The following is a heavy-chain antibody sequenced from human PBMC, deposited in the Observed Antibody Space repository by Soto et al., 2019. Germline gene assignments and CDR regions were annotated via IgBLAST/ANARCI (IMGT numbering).Heavy chain of an antibody. CDR3: AMNPYDSSGYYSLDY. D-gene: IGHD3-22*01. Sequence: ESGGGVVQPGRSLRLSCAASGFTFSSYGMHWVRQAPGKGLEWVAVISYDGSNKYYADSVKGRFTISRDNSKNTLYLQMNSLRAEDTAVYYCAMNPYDSSGYYSLDYWGQGTLVTVSS. CDR2: ISYDGSNK. J-gene: IGHJ4*02. CDR1: GFTFSSYG. V-gene: IGHV3-30*03.